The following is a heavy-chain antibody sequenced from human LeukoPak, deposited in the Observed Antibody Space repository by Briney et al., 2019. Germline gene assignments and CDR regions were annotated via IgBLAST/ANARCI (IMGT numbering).Heavy chain of an antibody. J-gene: IGHJ4*02. CDR3: ATGLGYYYDY. CDR1: ELTFTKYS. CDR2: ITDDGSRT. V-gene: IGHV3-74*01. D-gene: IGHD3-16*01. Sequence: GGSLRLSCAASELTFTKYSMHWVRQAPGKGLVWVSRITDDGSRTTYADSVRGRFTISRDSAKNTVYLQMNSLRPEDAAVYYCATGLGYYYDYWGQGTLVTVSS.